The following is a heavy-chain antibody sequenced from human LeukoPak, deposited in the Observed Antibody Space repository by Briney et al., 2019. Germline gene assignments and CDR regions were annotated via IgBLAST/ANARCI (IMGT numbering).Heavy chain of an antibody. CDR2: ISGSGGST. V-gene: IGHV3-23*01. Sequence: RXSXAXXGXXFXTYAXSWVRQAPGKGLEWVSAISGSGGSTYYADSVKGRFTISRDNYKNTLSLQMNSLRVEDTAVYYCAKDTRSPGTAVAGHKNWFDPWGQGTLVTVSS. CDR3: AKDTRSPGTAVAGHKNWFDP. J-gene: IGHJ5*02. D-gene: IGHD6-19*01. CDR1: GXXFXTYA.